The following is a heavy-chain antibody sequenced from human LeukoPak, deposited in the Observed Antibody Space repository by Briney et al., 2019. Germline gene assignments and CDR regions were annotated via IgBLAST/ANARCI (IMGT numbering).Heavy chain of an antibody. V-gene: IGHV4-59*08. CDR1: GGSISSYY. D-gene: IGHD3-10*01. CDR3: ARARVFGSRYYMDV. Sequence: SETLSLTCTVSGGSISSYYWSWIRQPPGKGLEWIGYIYYSGSTNYNPSLKSRVTISVDTSKNQFSLKLSSVTAADTAVYYCARARVFGSRYYMDVWGKGTTVTVSS. J-gene: IGHJ6*03. CDR2: IYYSGST.